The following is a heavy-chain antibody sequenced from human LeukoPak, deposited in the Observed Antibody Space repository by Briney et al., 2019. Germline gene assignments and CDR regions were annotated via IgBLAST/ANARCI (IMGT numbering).Heavy chain of an antibody. D-gene: IGHD4-17*01. V-gene: IGHV3-23*01. CDR3: AKTGYGDYVSIDWFDP. Sequence: GGSLRLSCAASGFTFSNYAMDWVRQAPGKGLEWVSAISTGGDRAYYADSVKGRFTTSRDNSKNTLYLQMNSLRAEDTAVYYCAKTGYGDYVSIDWFDPWGQGTLVTVSS. J-gene: IGHJ5*02. CDR1: GFTFSNYA. CDR2: ISTGGDRA.